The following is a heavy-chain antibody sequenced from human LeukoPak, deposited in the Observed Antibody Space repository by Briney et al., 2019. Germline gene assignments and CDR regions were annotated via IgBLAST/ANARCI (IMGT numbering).Heavy chain of an antibody. Sequence: ASVKVSCTASGYTFTSYYIHWVRQAPGQGLEWMGIINPSGGSTSYAQKFQGRVTMTRDTSTSTVYMELSSLRSEDTVVYYCARGPPLYYYDSSGYSAPHDYWGQGTLVTVSS. CDR2: INPSGGST. V-gene: IGHV1-46*01. CDR1: GYTFTSYY. CDR3: ARGPPLYYYDSSGYSAPHDY. D-gene: IGHD3-22*01. J-gene: IGHJ4*02.